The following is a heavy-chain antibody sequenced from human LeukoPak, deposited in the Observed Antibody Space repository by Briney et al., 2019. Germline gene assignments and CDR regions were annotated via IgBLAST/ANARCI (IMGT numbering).Heavy chain of an antibody. D-gene: IGHD2-21*01. V-gene: IGHV4-61*02. J-gene: IGHJ4*02. CDR3: ARGGGDWGFHQSDY. CDR2: IYTSGNT. Sequence: SSETLSLTCTVSGGSFSSGSYYWSWIRQPAGKGLEWIGRIYTSGNTNYNPSLKSRVTISVDTSKNQFSLKLSSVTAADTAVYYCARGGGDWGFHQSDYWGQGTLVTVSS. CDR1: GGSFSSGSYY.